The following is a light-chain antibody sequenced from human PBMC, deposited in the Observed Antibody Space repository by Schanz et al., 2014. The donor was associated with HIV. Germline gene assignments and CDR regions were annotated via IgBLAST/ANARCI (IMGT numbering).Light chain of an antibody. V-gene: IGLV1-47*01. CDR1: SSNIGSNS. Sequence: QSVLTQPPSASGTPGQRVTISCSGSSSNIGSNSVHWYQHLPGTAPKLLIYRNNQRPSGVPDRFSGSKSGTSASLAISGLRSEDEADYYCAAWDDSLNGVVFGGGTKVTVL. CDR2: RNN. CDR3: AAWDDSLNGVV. J-gene: IGLJ2*01.